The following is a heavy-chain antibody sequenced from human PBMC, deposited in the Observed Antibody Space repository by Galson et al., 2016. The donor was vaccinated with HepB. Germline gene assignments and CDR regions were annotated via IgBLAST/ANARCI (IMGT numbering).Heavy chain of an antibody. CDR2: IWYDGSLK. Sequence: SLRLSCAASGFIFISYAMHWVRQAPGKGLEWVAVIWYDGSLKYYADSVKGRFTISRDNSKNTLYLQMNSLRAEDTAVYYCARDYRSIPPTYYFDYWGQGTLVTVSS. J-gene: IGHJ4*02. D-gene: IGHD1-14*01. CDR1: GFIFISYA. CDR3: ARDYRSIPPTYYFDY. V-gene: IGHV3-33*01.